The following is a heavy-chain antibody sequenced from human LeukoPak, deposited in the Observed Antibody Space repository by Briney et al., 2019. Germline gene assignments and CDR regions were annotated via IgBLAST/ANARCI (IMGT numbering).Heavy chain of an antibody. J-gene: IGHJ4*02. CDR3: AREVWNPYYIDY. CDR1: GFTFSDYY. D-gene: IGHD1-1*01. V-gene: IGHV3-11*06. CDR2: ISSSSSYI. Sequence: GGSLRLSCAASGFTFSDYYMSWIRQAPGKGLEWVSSISSSSSYISYADSVKGRFTISRDNAKKSLYLQMNSLRAEDTAAYYCAREVWNPYYIDYWGQGTLVTVSS.